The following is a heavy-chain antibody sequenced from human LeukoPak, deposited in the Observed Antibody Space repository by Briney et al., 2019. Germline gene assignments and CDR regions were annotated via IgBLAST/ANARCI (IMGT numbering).Heavy chain of an antibody. CDR1: GFTFSSYA. CDR3: ARGQGPAAAIDY. J-gene: IGHJ4*02. D-gene: IGHD6-13*01. CDR2: ISYDGSSK. Sequence: GGSLRLSCAASGFTFSSYAMHWDRQAPGKGLEWVAVISYDGSSKYYADSVKGRLAISRDNSKNTLFLQMNNLRAEDTAVYSCARGQGPAAAIDYWGQGTLVTVSS. V-gene: IGHV3-30*09.